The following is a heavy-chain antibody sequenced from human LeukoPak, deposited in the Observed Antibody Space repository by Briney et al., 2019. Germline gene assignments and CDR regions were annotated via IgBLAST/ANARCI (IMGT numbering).Heavy chain of an antibody. D-gene: IGHD3-16*02. CDR1: GGSISSGGYY. V-gene: IGHV4-31*03. CDR2: IYYSGST. CDR3: ARAVYDYIWGSYRFDY. J-gene: IGHJ4*02. Sequence: SETLSLTCTVSGGSISSGGYYWSWIRPHPGKGLEWIGFIYYSGSTYYNPSLKSRVTFSVDTSKNQFSLKLSSVNAADTAVYYCARAVYDYIWGSYRFDYWGQGTLVTVSS.